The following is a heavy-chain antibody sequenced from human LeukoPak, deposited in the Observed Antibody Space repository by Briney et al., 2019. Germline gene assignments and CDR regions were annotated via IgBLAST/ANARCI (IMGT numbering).Heavy chain of an antibody. CDR3: ARDRYSSSWPHDAFDI. J-gene: IGHJ3*02. Sequence: PGGSLRLSCAASGFTFSSYGMHWVRQAPGKGLEWVAVIWYDGSNKYYADSVKGRFTISRDNSKNTLYLQMNSLRAEDTAMYYCARDRYSSSWPHDAFDIWGQGTMVTASS. D-gene: IGHD6-13*01. V-gene: IGHV3-33*01. CDR2: IWYDGSNK. CDR1: GFTFSSYG.